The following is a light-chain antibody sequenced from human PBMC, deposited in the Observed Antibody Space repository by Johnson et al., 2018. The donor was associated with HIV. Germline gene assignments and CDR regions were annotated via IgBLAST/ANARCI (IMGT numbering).Light chain of an antibody. V-gene: IGLV1-51*02. J-gene: IGLJ1*01. CDR1: SSNIGNNY. CDR2: ENN. CDR3: GTWDSSLSVAYV. Sequence: QSVLTQPPSVSAAPRQMLTIPCSGISSNIGNNYVSWYQQLPGTAPKLLIYENNKRPSGIPDRFSGSKSDTSATLGITGIQTGDEADYYCGTWDSSLSVAYVFGTGTKVTVL.